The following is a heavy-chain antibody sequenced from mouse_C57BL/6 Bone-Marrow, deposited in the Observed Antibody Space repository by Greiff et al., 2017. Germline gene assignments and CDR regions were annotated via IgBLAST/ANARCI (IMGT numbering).Heavy chain of an antibody. CDR2: ISYDGSN. Sequence: DVKLQESGPGLVKPSQSLSLTCSVTGYSITSGYYWNWIRQFPGNKLEWMGYISYDGSNNYNPSLKNRISITRDTSKHQFFLKLNSMTTEDTATYYYARWGLRRADWGQGTTLTVSS. CDR3: ARWGLRRAD. J-gene: IGHJ2*01. CDR1: GYSITSGYY. V-gene: IGHV3-6*01. D-gene: IGHD2-4*01.